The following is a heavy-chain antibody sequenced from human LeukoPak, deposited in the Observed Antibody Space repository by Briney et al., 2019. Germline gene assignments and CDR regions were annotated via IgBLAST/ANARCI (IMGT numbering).Heavy chain of an antibody. D-gene: IGHD3-16*02. CDR3: ARDSGYPRKSYYYMDV. CDR1: GYTFTSHG. V-gene: IGHV1-18*01. Sequence: ASVKVSCKASGYTFTSHGISWVRQAPGQGLEWMGWISAYNGNTNYAQKLQGRVTMTTDTSTSTAYMELRSLRSDDTAVYYCARDSGYPRKSYYYMDVWGKGTTVTISS. CDR2: ISAYNGNT. J-gene: IGHJ6*03.